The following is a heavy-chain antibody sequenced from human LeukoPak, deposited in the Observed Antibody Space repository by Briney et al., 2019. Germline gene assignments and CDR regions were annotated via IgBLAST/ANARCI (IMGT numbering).Heavy chain of an antibody. CDR2: IIPIFGTA. Sequence: GASVKVSCKASGGTFSSYAISWVRQAPGQGLEWMGGIIPIFGTANYAQKFQGRVTITADESTSTAYMELSSLRSEDTAVYYCAREAAAPQYPDYYYYMDVWGKGTTVTVSS. J-gene: IGHJ6*03. D-gene: IGHD2-2*01. V-gene: IGHV1-69*13. CDR3: AREAAAPQYPDYYYYMDV. CDR1: GGTFSSYA.